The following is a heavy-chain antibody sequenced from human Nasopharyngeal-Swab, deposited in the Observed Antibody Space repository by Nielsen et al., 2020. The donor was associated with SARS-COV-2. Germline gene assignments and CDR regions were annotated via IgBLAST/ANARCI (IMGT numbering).Heavy chain of an antibody. V-gene: IGHV1-3*01. CDR2: INAGNGNT. Sequence: WVRQAPGQRLEWMRWINAGNGNTKYSQKFQGRVTITRDTSASTAYMELSSLRSEDTAVYYCARVYYDSSGYYQYWGQGTLVTVSS. J-gene: IGHJ4*02. D-gene: IGHD3-22*01. CDR3: ARVYYDSSGYYQY.